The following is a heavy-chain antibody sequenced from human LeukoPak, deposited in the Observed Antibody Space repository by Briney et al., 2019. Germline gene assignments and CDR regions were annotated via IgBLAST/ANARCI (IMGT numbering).Heavy chain of an antibody. CDR2: IHNSGST. D-gene: IGHD3-10*01. CDR1: GYSISSGYY. CDR3: ARCGTGSYYTYYYYCMDV. V-gene: IGHV4-38-2*01. J-gene: IGHJ6*04. Sequence: SETLSLTCAVSGYSISSGYYWGWIRQPPGKGLEWIGSIHNSGSTYYNPSLKSRVTISVDTSKNQYSQKLSSVTAADADVYDCARCGTGSYYTYYYYCMDVWGKGTTVTVSS.